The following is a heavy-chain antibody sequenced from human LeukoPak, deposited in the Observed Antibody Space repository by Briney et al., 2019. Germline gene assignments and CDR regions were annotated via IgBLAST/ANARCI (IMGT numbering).Heavy chain of an antibody. J-gene: IGHJ4*02. V-gene: IGHV3-48*03. CDR3: AKSSDYYDSSRFDY. D-gene: IGHD3-22*01. Sequence: GGSLRLSCAASGFSFSTSEMNWVRQAPGKRLEWVAHIGPRGDVTYYADSVKGRFTISRDNANNLLYMRMNSLRAEDTAVYYCAKSSDYYDSSRFDYWGQGTLVTVSS. CDR1: GFSFSTSE. CDR2: IGPRGDVT.